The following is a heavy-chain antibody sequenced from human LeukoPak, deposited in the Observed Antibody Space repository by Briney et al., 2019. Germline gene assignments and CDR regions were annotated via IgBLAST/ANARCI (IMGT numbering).Heavy chain of an antibody. CDR1: GFTFSSYA. Sequence: PGGSLRLSCAASGFTFSSYAMTWVRQAPGKGLEWVSVISGSGTNTDYADSVKGRFTISRDNSKNTLYLQMNSLRAEDTALYYCASILLWFVYDYWGQGTLVTVSS. D-gene: IGHD3-10*01. CDR2: ISGSGTNT. J-gene: IGHJ4*02. CDR3: ASILLWFVYDY. V-gene: IGHV3-23*01.